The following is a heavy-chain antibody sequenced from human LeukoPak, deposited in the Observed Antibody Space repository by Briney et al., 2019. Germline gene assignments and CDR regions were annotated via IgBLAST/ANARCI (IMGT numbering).Heavy chain of an antibody. V-gene: IGHV4-39*01. D-gene: IGHD5-18*01. CDR1: GGSISSSDYY. Sequence: SETLSLTCTVSGGSISSSDYYWGWIREPPGKGLEWIGSIYYSGNTYYNPSLKSRVTISVDTSKNQFSLRLSFVTAADTAVYYCARYPTAMVSFDYWGQGTLVTVSS. CDR2: IYYSGNT. J-gene: IGHJ4*02. CDR3: ARYPTAMVSFDY.